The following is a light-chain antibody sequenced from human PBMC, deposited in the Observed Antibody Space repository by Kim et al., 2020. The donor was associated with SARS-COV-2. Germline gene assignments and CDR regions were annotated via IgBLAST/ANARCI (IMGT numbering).Light chain of an antibody. Sequence: NFMLTQPHSVSESPGKTVTISCSRSSGSIASKYVQWYQRRPGSAPTTVIFEDNQRPSGVPDRFSGSIDSSSNSASLTISGLKTEDEADYYCQSYDSSNHVVFGGGTQLTV. CDR3: QSYDSSNHVV. CDR1: SGSIASKY. CDR2: EDN. V-gene: IGLV6-57*03. J-gene: IGLJ2*01.